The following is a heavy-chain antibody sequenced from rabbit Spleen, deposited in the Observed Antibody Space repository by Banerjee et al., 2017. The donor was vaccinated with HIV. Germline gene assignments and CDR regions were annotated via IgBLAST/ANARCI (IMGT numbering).Heavy chain of an antibody. CDR2: VDAGSSGAT. Sequence: QEQLEESGGDLVKPGASLTLTCTASGFSFSSSYYMCWVRQAPGKGLEWIACVDAGSSGATYYASWAKGRFTISSHNAQNTLYLQLNSLTAADTATYFCVRDTWKFSLWGPGTLVTVS. D-gene: IGHD3-1*01. V-gene: IGHV1S45*01. J-gene: IGHJ4*01. CDR1: GFSFSSSYY. CDR3: VRDTWKFSL.